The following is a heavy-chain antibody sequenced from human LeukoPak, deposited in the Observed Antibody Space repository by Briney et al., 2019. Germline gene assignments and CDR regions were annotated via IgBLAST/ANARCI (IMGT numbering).Heavy chain of an antibody. D-gene: IGHD5/OR15-5a*01. Sequence: SGPTLVNPTQTLTLTCTFSGFSLRTSGMCVSWIRQPPGKAREWLARIDWDNDKYYTTSLKTRLTISKDTSKNQVVLTMTNMDPVDTATYYCVRTRPVSGWFDPWGQGTLVTVSS. CDR1: GFSLRTSGMC. CDR3: VRTRPVSGWFDP. V-gene: IGHV2-70*11. CDR2: IDWDNDK. J-gene: IGHJ5*02.